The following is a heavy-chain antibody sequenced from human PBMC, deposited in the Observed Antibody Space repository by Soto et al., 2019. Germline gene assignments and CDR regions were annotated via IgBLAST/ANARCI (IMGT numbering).Heavy chain of an antibody. CDR2: IVVGSGNT. J-gene: IGHJ6*02. V-gene: IGHV1-58*01. D-gene: IGHD6-13*01. Sequence: GASVKVSCKDSGFTFTSSAVQWVRQARGQRLEWIGWIVVGSGNTNYAQKFQERVTITRDMSTSTAYMELSSLRSEDTAVYYCAAGYSSSWYGMDVRGQGTTVTVSS. CDR1: GFTFTSSA. CDR3: AAGYSSSWYGMDV.